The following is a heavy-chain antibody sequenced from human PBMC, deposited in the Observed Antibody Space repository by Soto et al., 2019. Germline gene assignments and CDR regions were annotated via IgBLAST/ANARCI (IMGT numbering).Heavy chain of an antibody. D-gene: IGHD3-10*01. CDR3: ARLQFGEGFDY. CDR2: ILHTGGT. Sequence: SSETLSLTCAVSGGSISGGGFSWSWIRQPPGKGLEWIGYILHTGGTQYNPSLKSRVSMSVDKSKNQFSLHLTSVTAADTAVYYCARLQFGEGFDYWGQGALVTVSS. J-gene: IGHJ4*02. CDR1: GGSISGGGFS. V-gene: IGHV4-30-2*01.